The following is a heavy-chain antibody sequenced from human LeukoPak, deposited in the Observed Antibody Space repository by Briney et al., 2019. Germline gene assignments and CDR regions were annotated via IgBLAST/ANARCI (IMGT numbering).Heavy chain of an antibody. V-gene: IGHV5-51*01. CDR2: IYPGDSDT. J-gene: IGHJ5*02. Sequence: GESLKISCKGSGYSFTSYWIGWVRQMPGKGLEWMGIIYPGDSDTRYSPSFQGQVTISADKSISTAYLQWSSLKASDTAVYYCARLAQDSSGMTNWFDPWGQGTLVTVSS. CDR3: ARLAQDSSGMTNWFDP. D-gene: IGHD3-22*01. CDR1: GYSFTSYW.